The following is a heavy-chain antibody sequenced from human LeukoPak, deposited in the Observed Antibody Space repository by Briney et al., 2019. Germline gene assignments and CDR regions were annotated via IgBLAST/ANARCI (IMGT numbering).Heavy chain of an antibody. CDR1: GGSISSYY. Sequence: LSLTCTVSGGSISSYYWSWIRQAPGKGLEWVSYISSSGSTIYYADSVKGRFTISRDNAKNSLYLQMNSLRAEDTAVYYCARAKYGDYVGGYYFDYWGQGTLVTVSS. J-gene: IGHJ4*02. CDR2: ISSSGSTI. V-gene: IGHV3-11*01. CDR3: ARAKYGDYVGGYYFDY. D-gene: IGHD4-17*01.